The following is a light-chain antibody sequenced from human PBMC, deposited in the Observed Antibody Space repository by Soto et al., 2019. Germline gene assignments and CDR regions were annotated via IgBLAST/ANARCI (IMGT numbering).Light chain of an antibody. CDR3: LQYNDWPPLT. V-gene: IGKV3-15*01. CDR2: GAS. J-gene: IGKJ4*01. Sequence: EVVMTQSPVSLSVSPGESATLSCRASQSIGGKLVWYQHKPGQAPRLLIYGASTRATDIPARFSGSGSETEFTLTIGGLQSEDSAIYYCLQYNDWPPLTFGGGTKVEIK. CDR1: QSIGGK.